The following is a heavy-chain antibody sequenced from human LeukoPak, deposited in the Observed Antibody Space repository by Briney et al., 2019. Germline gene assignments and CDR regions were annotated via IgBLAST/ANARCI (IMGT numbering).Heavy chain of an antibody. J-gene: IGHJ4*02. CDR3: ASSAILTGYYTGHDY. Sequence: GGSLRLSCAASGFTFSSYWMHWVRHAPGKGLVWVSRIISDGSSTSYVDSVKGRFTISRDNAKNTLYLQMNSLRAEDTAVYYCASSAILTGYYTGHDYWGQGTMVTVSS. CDR2: IISDGSST. CDR1: GFTFSSYW. V-gene: IGHV3-74*01. D-gene: IGHD3-9*01.